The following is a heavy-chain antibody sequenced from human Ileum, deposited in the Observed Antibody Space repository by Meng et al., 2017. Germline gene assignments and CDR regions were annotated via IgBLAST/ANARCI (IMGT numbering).Heavy chain of an antibody. CDR1: NGSLTNVNNY. CDR3: AREFYVDTAMVIDS. CDR2: IYYDGSS. J-gene: IGHJ4*02. V-gene: IGHV4-30-4*01. D-gene: IGHD5-18*01. Sequence: QVQLHESGPGLVKPSQTLSLTCSVSNGSLTNVNNYWNWIRQAPGQALENIGYIYYDGSSYATPSLKSRVTMSIDTSTNQFSLRLDSVTAADTAVYYCAREFYVDTAMVIDSWGPGALVTVSS.